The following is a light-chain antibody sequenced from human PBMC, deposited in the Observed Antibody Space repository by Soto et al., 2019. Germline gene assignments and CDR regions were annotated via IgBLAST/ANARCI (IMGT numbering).Light chain of an antibody. CDR2: DAS. J-gene: IGKJ4*01. Sequence: EIVLTQSPSTLSLSPGERATLSCGAIQSVSNNYLAWYQQKPGLAPRLLIYDASSRATGIPDRFSGSGSGTEFTLTISSLQSEDFAVYFCQQYNSWPLTFGGGTKVDIK. CDR1: QSVSNNY. CDR3: QQYNSWPLT. V-gene: IGKV3D-20*01.